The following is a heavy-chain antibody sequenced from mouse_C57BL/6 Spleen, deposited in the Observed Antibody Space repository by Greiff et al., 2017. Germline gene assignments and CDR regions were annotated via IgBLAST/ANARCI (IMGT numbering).Heavy chain of an antibody. V-gene: IGHV1-69*01. Sequence: QVQLQQSGAELVMPGASVKLSCKASGYTFTSYWMHWVKQRPGQGLEWIGEIDPSDSYTNYNQKFKGKSTLTVDKSSSTAYMQLSSLTSEDSAVYYCARSPTRINFDDWGQGTTLTVSS. CDR3: ARSPTRINFDD. CDR1: GYTFTSYW. D-gene: IGHD2-4*01. CDR2: IDPSDSYT. J-gene: IGHJ2*01.